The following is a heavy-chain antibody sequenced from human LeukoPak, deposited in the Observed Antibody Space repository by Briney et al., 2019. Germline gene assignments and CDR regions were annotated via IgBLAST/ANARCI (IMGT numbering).Heavy chain of an antibody. J-gene: IGHJ4*02. CDR3: ARGGDYGDLRYFDY. Sequence: SDTLSLTCAVSGGSISSYYWSWIRQPAGKGLEWIGRIYTSGSTNYNPSLKSRVTMSVDTSKDQFSLKLSSVTAADTAVYYCARGGDYGDLRYFDYWGQGTLVTVSS. CDR1: GGSISSYY. D-gene: IGHD4-17*01. CDR2: IYTSGST. V-gene: IGHV4-4*07.